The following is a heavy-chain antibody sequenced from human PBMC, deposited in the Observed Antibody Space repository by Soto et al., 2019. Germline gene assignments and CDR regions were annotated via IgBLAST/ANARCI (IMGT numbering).Heavy chain of an antibody. CDR1: GFTFSDYY. CDR2: ISGSGSTI. D-gene: IGHD4-17*01. V-gene: IGHV3-11*01. CDR3: ASPTVTPHYGMDV. Sequence: QVQLVESGGGLVKPGGSLRLSCAASGFTFSDYYMSWIRQAPGKGLGWVSYISGSGSTIYYADSVKGRFTISRDNAKNSRYLEMNSLRAEETAVYYCASPTVTPHYGMDVWGQGTTVTVSS. J-gene: IGHJ6*02.